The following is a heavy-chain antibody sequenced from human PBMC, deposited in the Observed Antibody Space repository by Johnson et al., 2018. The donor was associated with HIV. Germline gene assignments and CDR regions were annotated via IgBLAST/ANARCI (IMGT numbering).Heavy chain of an antibody. J-gene: IGHJ3*02. CDR1: GFAFSDSH. V-gene: IGHV3-11*04. CDR3: ARIAARGAFDI. D-gene: IGHD6-13*01. Sequence: QVQLVESGGDLVKPGGSLRVSCVASGFAFSDSHMSWIRQAPGKGLEWISYISSGGSSVYYADSVWGRFTISRDNARRSVFLQLSRLRAGDTAVYYCARIAARGAFDIWGQGTMVTVSS. CDR2: ISSGGSSV.